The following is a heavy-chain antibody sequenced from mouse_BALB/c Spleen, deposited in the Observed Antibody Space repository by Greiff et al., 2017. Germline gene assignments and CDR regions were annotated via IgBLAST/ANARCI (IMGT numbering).Heavy chain of an antibody. Sequence: EVQLQQSGPELVKPGASVKMSCTASGYTFTSYVMHWVKQKPGQGLEWIGYINPYNDGTKYNEKFKGKATLTSDKSSSTAYMELSSLTSEDSAVYYCSRWGGNLYYYAMDYWGQGTSVTVSS. CDR2: INPYNDGT. CDR1: GYTFTSYV. J-gene: IGHJ4*01. V-gene: IGHV1-14*01. CDR3: SRWGGNLYYYAMDY. D-gene: IGHD1-1*02.